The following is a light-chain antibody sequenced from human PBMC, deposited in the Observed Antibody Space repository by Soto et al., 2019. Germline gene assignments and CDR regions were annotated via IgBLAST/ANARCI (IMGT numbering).Light chain of an antibody. CDR3: QQRSNWPHP. CDR1: QSVSSY. J-gene: IGKJ1*01. Sequence: EIVLTQSPATLSLSPGERATLSCRASQSVSSYLAWYQQKPGQAPRLLIYDASNKATSIPARLSGSGSGTDFTLQISSLEPDDFAVYYCQQRSNWPHPFGQGTNVAIQ. V-gene: IGKV3-11*01. CDR2: DAS.